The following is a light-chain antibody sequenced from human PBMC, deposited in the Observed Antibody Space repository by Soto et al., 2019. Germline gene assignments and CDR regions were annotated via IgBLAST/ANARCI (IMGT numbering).Light chain of an antibody. CDR1: SSHIGATYD. J-gene: IGLJ3*02. CDR3: QGFDISLPGSGV. V-gene: IGLV1-40*01. Sequence: QSVLTQPPSVSGAPGQRVTISCAGSSSHIGATYDIHWYQQLPGAAPRLLIYGNSNRPSGVPDRFAGSKSGTSASLAIIAFRVEEEGIYYCQGFDISLPGSGVFGGRTKVTVL. CDR2: GNS.